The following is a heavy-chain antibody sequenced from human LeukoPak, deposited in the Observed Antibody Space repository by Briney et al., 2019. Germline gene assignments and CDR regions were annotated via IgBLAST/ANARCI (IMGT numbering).Heavy chain of an antibody. Sequence: ASAKVSCTASGYPFTGYYMNWVRQAPGQGLEWMGWVNPNSGDTNYAQKFQGRVTMTRDTSINTAYMELTSLRHDDAAVYYCATSNWAGGVTVPAVYWGQGTLVTVSS. V-gene: IGHV1-2*02. CDR2: VNPNSGDT. CDR3: ATSNWAGGVTVPAVY. D-gene: IGHD2-2*01. CDR1: GYPFTGYY. J-gene: IGHJ4*02.